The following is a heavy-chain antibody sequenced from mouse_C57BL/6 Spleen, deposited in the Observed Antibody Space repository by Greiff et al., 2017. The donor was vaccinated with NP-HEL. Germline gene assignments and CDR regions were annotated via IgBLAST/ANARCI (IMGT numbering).Heavy chain of an antibody. CDR1: GFTFSSYA. J-gene: IGHJ1*03. CDR3: TSDPHYDGSSYGYFDV. V-gene: IGHV5-9-1*02. CDR2: ISSGGGYI. Sequence: EVMLVESGEGLVKPGGSLKLSCAASGFTFSSYAMSWVRQTPEKRLEWVAYISSGGGYIYYADTVKGRFTISRDNARNTLYLKMSSLKSEDTAMYYCTSDPHYDGSSYGYFDVWGTGTTVTVSS. D-gene: IGHD1-1*01.